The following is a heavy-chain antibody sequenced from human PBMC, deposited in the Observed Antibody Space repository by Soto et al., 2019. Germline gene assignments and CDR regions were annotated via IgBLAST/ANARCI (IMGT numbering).Heavy chain of an antibody. CDR2: MNPNSGNT. CDR3: ARGLDGFGSYYYYYMDV. CDR1: GYTFTSYD. V-gene: IGHV1-8*01. Sequence: ASVKVSCKASGYTFTSYDINWVRQATGQGLEWMGWMNPNSGNTGYAQKFQGRVTMTRNTSISTAYMELSSLRSEDTAVYYCARGLDGFGSYYYYYMDVWGKGTTVTAP. J-gene: IGHJ6*03. D-gene: IGHD1-1*01.